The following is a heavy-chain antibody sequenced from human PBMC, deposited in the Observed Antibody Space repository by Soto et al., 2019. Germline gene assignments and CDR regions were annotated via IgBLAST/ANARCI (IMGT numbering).Heavy chain of an antibody. CDR3: AKDHRIAAAGTHTWFDP. Sequence: GGSLRLSCAASGFTFSSYAMSWVRQAPGKGLEWVSAISGSGGSTYYADSVKGRFTISRDNSKNTLYLQMNSLRAEDTAVYYCAKDHRIAAAGTHTWFDPWGQGTLVTVSS. CDR1: GFTFSSYA. D-gene: IGHD6-13*01. CDR2: ISGSGGST. J-gene: IGHJ5*02. V-gene: IGHV3-23*01.